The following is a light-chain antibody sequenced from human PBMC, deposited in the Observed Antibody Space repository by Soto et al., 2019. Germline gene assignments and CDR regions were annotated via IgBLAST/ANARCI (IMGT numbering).Light chain of an antibody. CDR1: QRIDRY. V-gene: IGKV1-5*01. Sequence: DIQLTQSPSTLSASVGDRVTITCRASQRIDRYLAWYQQKPGKAPKLLVYDASTLEGGVPSRFSGSGSATEFTLTISSPQPDDFATYKCQKYKDDAWTFGQGTRVEIK. CDR3: QKYKDDAWT. J-gene: IGKJ1*01. CDR2: DAS.